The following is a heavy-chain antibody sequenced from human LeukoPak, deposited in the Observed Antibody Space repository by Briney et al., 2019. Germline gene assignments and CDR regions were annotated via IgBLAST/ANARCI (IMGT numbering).Heavy chain of an antibody. Sequence: ASVKVSCKASGYTFTSYGISWVRQAPGQGLEWMGWISAYNGNTNYAQKLQGRVTMTTDTSTSTAHMELRSLRSDDTAVYYCARDRGYSYGYNYYYMDVWGKGTTVTVSS. CDR2: ISAYNGNT. V-gene: IGHV1-18*01. CDR1: GYTFTSYG. J-gene: IGHJ6*03. D-gene: IGHD5-18*01. CDR3: ARDRGYSYGYNYYYMDV.